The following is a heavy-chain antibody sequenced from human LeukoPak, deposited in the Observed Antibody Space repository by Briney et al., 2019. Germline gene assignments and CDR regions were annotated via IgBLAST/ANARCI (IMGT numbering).Heavy chain of an antibody. J-gene: IGHJ4*02. D-gene: IGHD1-26*01. Sequence: AGSLKISCKGSGYSFTSCWIGWVRQMPGKGLEWMGIIYPGDSDTRYSPAFQGQVTISADKSISTAYLQWSSLKASDTAMYYCARPSELLHRGVDYWGQGTLVTVSS. CDR2: IYPGDSDT. CDR1: GYSFTSCW. V-gene: IGHV5-51*01. CDR3: ARPSELLHRGVDY.